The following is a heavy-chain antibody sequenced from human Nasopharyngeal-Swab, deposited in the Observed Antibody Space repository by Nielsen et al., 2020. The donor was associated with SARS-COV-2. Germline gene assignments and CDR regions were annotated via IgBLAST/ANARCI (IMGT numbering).Heavy chain of an antibody. CDR2: IYWDDDK. V-gene: IGHV2-5*02. J-gene: IGHJ5*02. CDR3: AHSRGITIFGVVIEDWFDP. Sequence: SGPTLVKPTQTLTLTCTFSGFSLSTSGVGVGWIRQPPGKALEWLALIYWDDDKRYSLSLKSRLTITKDTSKNQVVLTMTNMDPVDTATYYCAHSRGITIFGVVIEDWFDPWGQGTLVTVSS. D-gene: IGHD3-3*01. CDR1: GFSLSTSGVG.